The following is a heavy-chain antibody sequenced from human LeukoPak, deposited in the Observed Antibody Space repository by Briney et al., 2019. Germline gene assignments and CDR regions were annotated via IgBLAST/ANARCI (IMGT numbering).Heavy chain of an antibody. Sequence: SETLSLTCAVYGGSFSGYYWSWIRQPPGKGLEWIGEINHSGSTNYNPSLKSRVTISVDTSKNQFSLKLSSVTAADTAVYYCARHWFGVRGVITAFDIWGQGTMVTVSS. CDR2: INHSGST. D-gene: IGHD3-10*01. V-gene: IGHV4-34*01. J-gene: IGHJ3*02. CDR1: GGSFSGYY. CDR3: ARHWFGVRGVITAFDI.